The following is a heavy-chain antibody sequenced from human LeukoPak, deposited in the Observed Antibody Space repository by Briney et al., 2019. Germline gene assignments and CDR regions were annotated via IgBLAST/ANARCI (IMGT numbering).Heavy chain of an antibody. V-gene: IGHV4-34*01. J-gene: IGHJ5*02. CDR1: GGSFSGYF. D-gene: IGHD6-13*01. CDR3: ARGLQAYTSTWYALVNWFDP. CDR2: IIHSGST. Sequence: SSETLSLTCAVYGGSFSGYFWSWIRQPPGKGLEWIGEIIHSGSTNYNPSLKSRVTISVDTSKNQFPLKLSSVTAADTAVYYCARGLQAYTSTWYALVNWFDPWGQGTLVTVSS.